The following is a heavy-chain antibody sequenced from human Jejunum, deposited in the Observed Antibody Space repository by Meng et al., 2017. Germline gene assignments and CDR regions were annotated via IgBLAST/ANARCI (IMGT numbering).Heavy chain of an antibody. V-gene: IGHV3-48*03. CDR1: GFTFSTYE. Sequence: GESLKISCAGSGFTFSTYELIWVRQAPGKGLEWVSYISNSGGTIYYADSVRGRFTISRDNAKNSLYLQMNSLRAEDTAVYYCARDLYSSGVYGDVRGQGTLVTVSS. D-gene: IGHD6-19*01. CDR2: ISNSGGTI. J-gene: IGHJ4*02. CDR3: ARDLYSSGVYGDV.